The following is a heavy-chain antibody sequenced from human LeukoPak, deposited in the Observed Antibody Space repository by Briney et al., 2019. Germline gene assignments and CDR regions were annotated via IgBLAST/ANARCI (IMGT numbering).Heavy chain of an antibody. CDR1: GGSISIYY. CDR2: IYTSGSTKST. D-gene: IGHD1-1*01. J-gene: IGHJ4*02. Sequence: SETLSLTCTVSGGSISIYYWRWIRQPAGKGLEWIGHIYTSGSTKSTKYTPSLKSRVTMSVDTSKNQFSLKLSSVTAADTAVYYCARGNADYHFDYWGQGTLVTVSS. CDR3: ARGNADYHFDY. V-gene: IGHV4-4*07.